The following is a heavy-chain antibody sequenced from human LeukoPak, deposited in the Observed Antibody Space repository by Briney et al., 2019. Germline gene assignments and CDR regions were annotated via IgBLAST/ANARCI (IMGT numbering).Heavy chain of an antibody. Sequence: SETLSLTCTVSGGSISSHYWSWIRQLPGKGLEWIGYIYYSGSTNYNPSLKSRVTISVDTSKNQFSLKLSSVTAADTAVYYCARVRVEMATYNWFDPWGQGTLVTVSS. V-gene: IGHV4-59*11. J-gene: IGHJ5*02. D-gene: IGHD5-24*01. CDR3: ARVRVEMATYNWFDP. CDR2: IYYSGST. CDR1: GGSISSHY.